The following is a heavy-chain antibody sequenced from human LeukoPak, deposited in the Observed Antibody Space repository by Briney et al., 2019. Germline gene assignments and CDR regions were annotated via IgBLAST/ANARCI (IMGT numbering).Heavy chain of an antibody. V-gene: IGHV4-4*07. J-gene: IGHJ5*02. CDR3: ARDEVAAAGTNWFDP. CDR1: GGSISSYY. Sequence: KPSETLSLTCTVSGGSISSYYWSWIRQPAGKGLEWIGRTYTSGSTNYNPSLKSRVTMSVDTSKNQFSLKLSSVTAADTAVYYCARDEVAAAGTNWFDPWGQGTLVTVSS. D-gene: IGHD6-13*01. CDR2: TYTSGST.